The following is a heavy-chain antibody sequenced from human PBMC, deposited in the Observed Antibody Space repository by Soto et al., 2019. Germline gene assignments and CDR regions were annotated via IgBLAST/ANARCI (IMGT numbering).Heavy chain of an antibody. Sequence: EVQLVESGGGLVQPGGSLRLSCASSGFTFSAYEMNWVRQAPGKGLEWVSYISPSSDTIYYADSVKGRFTISRDNAENSLYLQMNSLRAEDTALYFCEGILVVPAPGHDAFDIWGQGTMATVSS. V-gene: IGHV3-48*03. J-gene: IGHJ3*02. CDR1: GFTFSAYE. CDR2: ISPSSDTI. D-gene: IGHD2-8*02. CDR3: EGILVVPAPGHDAFDI.